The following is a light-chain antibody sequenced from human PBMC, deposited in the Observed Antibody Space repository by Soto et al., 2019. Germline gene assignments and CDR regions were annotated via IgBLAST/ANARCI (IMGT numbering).Light chain of an antibody. CDR2: EVT. J-gene: IGLJ2*01. CDR1: SSDVGSHNF. Sequence: QSALTQPASVSGSPGQSITISCTGTSSDVGSHNFVSWYQQRPGKAPKLMIFEVTKRPSGVSSRFSASKSGNTASLTISGVQAEDEADYYCCSYAGTTTWVFGGGTKVTFL. CDR3: CSYAGTTTWV. V-gene: IGLV2-23*02.